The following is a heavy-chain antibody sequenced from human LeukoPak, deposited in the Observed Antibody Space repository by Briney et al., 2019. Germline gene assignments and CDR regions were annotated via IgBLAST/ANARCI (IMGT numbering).Heavy chain of an antibody. CDR3: ARTGGPDYGDPHDAFDI. Sequence: EASVKVSCKASGYIFTVYYIHWVRQAPGQGLEWMGRVNPNSGGTNFAQKFQGGVTMPRDTSISTAYMELSRLRSDDTAVYYCARTGGPDYGDPHDAFDIWGQGTMVTVSS. D-gene: IGHD4-17*01. CDR2: VNPNSGGT. J-gene: IGHJ3*02. CDR1: GYIFTVYY. V-gene: IGHV1-2*06.